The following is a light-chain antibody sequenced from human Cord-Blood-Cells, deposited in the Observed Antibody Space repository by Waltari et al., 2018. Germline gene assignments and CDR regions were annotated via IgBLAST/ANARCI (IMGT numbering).Light chain of an antibody. Sequence: QSALTQPHSVSGSPGQSVTISCTGTSSDVGSYNRVSWYQQPPGTAPKLMLYEVSNRPSGVPDRFSGSKSGNTASLTIAGLQAEDEADYYCSSYTSSSTPFVFGTGTKVTVL. V-gene: IGLV2-18*02. CDR1: SSDVGSYNR. J-gene: IGLJ1*01. CDR2: EVS. CDR3: SSYTSSSTPFV.